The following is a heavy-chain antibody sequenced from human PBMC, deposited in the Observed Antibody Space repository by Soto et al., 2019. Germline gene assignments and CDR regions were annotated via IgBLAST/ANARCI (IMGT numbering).Heavy chain of an antibody. CDR2: ISGSGVST. D-gene: IGHD5-18*01. Sequence: GGSLRLSCAASGFTFSSYAMSWVRQAPGKGLEWVSAISGSGVSTYYADSVKGRFTISRDNSKNTLYLQMNSLRAEDTAVYYCARAGYSYGTGAFDIWGQGTMVTVSS. J-gene: IGHJ3*02. CDR3: ARAGYSYGTGAFDI. CDR1: GFTFSSYA. V-gene: IGHV3-23*01.